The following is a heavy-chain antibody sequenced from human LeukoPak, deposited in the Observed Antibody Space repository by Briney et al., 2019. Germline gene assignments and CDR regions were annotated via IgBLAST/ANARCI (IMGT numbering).Heavy chain of an antibody. J-gene: IGHJ6*03. D-gene: IGHD5-18*01. CDR3: ARERGYSFYYYMDV. Sequence: PGGSLRLSCVGTGFTFSTYAMTWVRQASGKGLEWVSLISATGGSTYYADSVKGRFTISRDNIKNTLYLQMNSLRAEDTAVYYCARERGYSFYYYMDVWGKGTTVTISS. CDR1: GFTFSTYA. V-gene: IGHV3-23*01. CDR2: ISATGGST.